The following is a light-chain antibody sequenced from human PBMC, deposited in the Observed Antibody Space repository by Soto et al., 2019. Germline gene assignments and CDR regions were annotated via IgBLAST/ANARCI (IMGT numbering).Light chain of an antibody. CDR2: SAS. CDR1: QDISVY. Sequence: DIQMTQSPSSLSASVGDRVTITCRASQDISVYLAWYQQKPGKVPKLLIYSASTLQSGVPSRFSGSGSGTDFTLTISSLQPEDVATYYCQKFNTAPLTFGQGTXXXXK. J-gene: IGKJ5*01. CDR3: QKFNTAPLT. V-gene: IGKV1-27*01.